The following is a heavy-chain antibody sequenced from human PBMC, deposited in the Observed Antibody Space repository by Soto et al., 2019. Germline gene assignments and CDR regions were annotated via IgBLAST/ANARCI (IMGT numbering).Heavy chain of an antibody. J-gene: IGHJ5*02. CDR3: ARDLTHYDILTGLPLRSVVTGGP. V-gene: IGHV1-18*01. CDR1: GYTFTSYG. CDR2: ISAYNGNT. Sequence: KKMGASVKVSCKASGYTFTSYGISWVRQAPGQGLEWMGWISAYNGNTNYAQKPQGRVTMTTDTSTSTAYMELRSLRSDDTAVYYCARDLTHYDILTGLPLRSVVTGGPWGQGSLVTVSS. D-gene: IGHD3-9*01.